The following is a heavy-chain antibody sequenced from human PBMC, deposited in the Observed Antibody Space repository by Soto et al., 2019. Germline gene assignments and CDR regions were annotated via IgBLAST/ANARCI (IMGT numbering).Heavy chain of an antibody. CDR1: GFTFSSYG. D-gene: IGHD2-2*01. CDR2: IWYDGSNK. V-gene: IGHV3-33*01. J-gene: IGHJ4*02. Sequence: QVQLVESGGGVVQPGRSLRLSCAASGFTFSSYGMHWVRQAPGKGLEWVAVIWYDGSNKYYADSVKGRFTISRDNSKNTRYLQMNSLRAEDTAVYYCARDQCSSTSCWYYFDYWGQGTLVTVSS. CDR3: ARDQCSSTSCWYYFDY.